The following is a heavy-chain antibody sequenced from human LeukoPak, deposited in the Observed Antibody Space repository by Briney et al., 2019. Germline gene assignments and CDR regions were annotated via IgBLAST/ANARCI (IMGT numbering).Heavy chain of an antibody. CDR2: INPNSGGT. D-gene: IGHD2-2*01. CDR3: ATPGRTQYFDY. Sequence: ASVKVSCKASGYTFTSYGISWVRQAPGQGLKWMGWINPNSGGTNYAQKFQGRVTMTRDTSISTAYMELSRLRSDDTAVYYCATPGRTQYFDYWGQGTLVTVSS. CDR1: GYTFTSYG. J-gene: IGHJ4*02. V-gene: IGHV1-2*02.